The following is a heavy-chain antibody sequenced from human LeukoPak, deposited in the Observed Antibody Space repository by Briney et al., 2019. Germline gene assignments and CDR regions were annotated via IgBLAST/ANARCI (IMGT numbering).Heavy chain of an antibody. CDR3: ARVKQQLDHYYYYGMDV. CDR1: GYTFTSYY. Sequence: ASVKVSCKASGYTFTSYYMHWVRQAPGQGHEWMGIINPSGGSTSYAQKFQGRVTMTRDTSTSTVYMELSSLRSEDTAVYYCARVKQQLDHYYYYGMDVWGQGTTVTVSS. CDR2: INPSGGST. J-gene: IGHJ6*02. V-gene: IGHV1-46*01. D-gene: IGHD6-13*01.